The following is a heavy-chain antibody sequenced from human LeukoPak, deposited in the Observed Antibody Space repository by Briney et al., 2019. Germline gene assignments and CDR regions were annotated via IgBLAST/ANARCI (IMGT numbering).Heavy chain of an antibody. CDR3: ARGERAIPIYY. Sequence: SVKVSCKASGGSFSNYAISWVRQAPGQGLEWMGGIIPILGSATYAQHFQGRVTITMDESTTTAYMELSGLRPEDTAVFYCARGERAIPIYYWGQGTLVTVSS. CDR1: GGSFSNYA. CDR2: IIPILGSA. V-gene: IGHV1-69*05. J-gene: IGHJ4*02. D-gene: IGHD3-10*01.